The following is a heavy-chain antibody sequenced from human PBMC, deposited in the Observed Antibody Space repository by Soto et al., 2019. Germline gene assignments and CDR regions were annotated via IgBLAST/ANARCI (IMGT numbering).Heavy chain of an antibody. CDR1: GFTFITYG. CDR3: ARLSEDYGDYTIRYYYYYMDV. D-gene: IGHD4-17*01. V-gene: IGHV3-23*01. Sequence: GLPLRLSCTASGFTFITYGMNWVRQTPGKGQERVSTISGSDGSTYYADPVKGRFTISRDNSKNTLYLQMNSLSAEDTAIYYCARLSEDYGDYTIRYYYYYMDVWGKGTTLTVSS. CDR2: ISGSDGST. J-gene: IGHJ6*03.